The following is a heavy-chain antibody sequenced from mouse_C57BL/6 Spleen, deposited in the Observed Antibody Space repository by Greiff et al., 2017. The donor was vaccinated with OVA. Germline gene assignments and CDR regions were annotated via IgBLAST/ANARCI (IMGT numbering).Heavy chain of an antibody. V-gene: IGHV1-81*01. CDR3: ARGEDSSGYFDY. D-gene: IGHD3-2*02. Sequence: QVQLQQSGAELARPGASVKLSCKASGYTFTSYGISWVKQRPGQGLEWIGEIYPRSGNTYYNEKFKGKATLTADKSSSTAYMELRSLTSEDSAVYFCARGEDSSGYFDYWGQGTTLTVSS. J-gene: IGHJ2*01. CDR1: GYTFTSYG. CDR2: IYPRSGNT.